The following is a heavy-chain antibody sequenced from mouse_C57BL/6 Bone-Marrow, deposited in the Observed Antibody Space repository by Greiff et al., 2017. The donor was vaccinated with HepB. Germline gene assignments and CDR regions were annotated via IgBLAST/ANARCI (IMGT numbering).Heavy chain of an antibody. J-gene: IGHJ2*01. Sequence: QVQLKQPGAELVMPGASVKLSCKASGYTFTSYWMHWVKQRPGQGLEWIGEIDPSDSYTNYNQKFKGKSTLTVDKSSSTAYMQLSSLTSEDSAVYYCARSEYTSYYFDYWGQGTTLTVSS. CDR2: IDPSDSYT. CDR1: GYTFTSYW. CDR3: ARSEYTSYYFDY. V-gene: IGHV1-69*01. D-gene: IGHD5-1-1*01.